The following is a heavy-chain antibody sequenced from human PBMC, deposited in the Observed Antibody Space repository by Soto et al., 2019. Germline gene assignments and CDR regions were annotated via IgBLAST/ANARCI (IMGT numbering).Heavy chain of an antibody. Sequence: SETLSLTCTVSGGSISGYYWSWIRQPPGKGLEWIGNVYYSGGAKYDPSVKRRVSISVDTSKNQFSLNLSSVTAADTAVYYCTRDGDGRMTTNPYYYYGMDVWGPGITVTVSS. CDR3: TRDGDGRMTTNPYYYYGMDV. CDR1: GGSISGYY. J-gene: IGHJ6*02. CDR2: VYYSGGA. D-gene: IGHD2-21*02. V-gene: IGHV4-59*01.